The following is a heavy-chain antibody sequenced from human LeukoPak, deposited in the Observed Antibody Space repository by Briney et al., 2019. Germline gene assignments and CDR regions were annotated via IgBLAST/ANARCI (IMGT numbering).Heavy chain of an antibody. J-gene: IGHJ4*02. Sequence: PWVALTLSCAASGCTLRSYAMSWVRQAPGKGLEWVSSINSYGSTYYPHSVKGRFTMPMDNSKNMVHLQMNSVMAEDTAVYYGAKEYGYCGGDSYSGFDYWGRGTLVTVSS. CDR1: GCTLRSYA. D-gene: IGHD2-21*02. CDR2: INSYGST. V-gene: IGHV3-23*01. CDR3: AKEYGYCGGDSYSGFDY.